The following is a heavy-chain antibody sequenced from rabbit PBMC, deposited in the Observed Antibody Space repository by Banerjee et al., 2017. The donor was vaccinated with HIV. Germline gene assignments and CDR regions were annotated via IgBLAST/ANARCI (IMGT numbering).Heavy chain of an antibody. J-gene: IGHJ4*01. CDR3: ARGLYVEWDTGTYFPL. V-gene: IGHV1S40*01. CDR1: GLDFSSSYY. Sequence: QSLEESGGGLVQPEGSLTLACTASGLDFSSSYYMCWVRQAPGKGLEWIACIYTGSSGNTYYASWAKGRFTISKTSSTTVTLQMTSLTAADTATYFCARGLYVEWDTGTYFPLWGPGTLVTVS. CDR2: IYTGSSGNT. D-gene: IGHD7-1*01.